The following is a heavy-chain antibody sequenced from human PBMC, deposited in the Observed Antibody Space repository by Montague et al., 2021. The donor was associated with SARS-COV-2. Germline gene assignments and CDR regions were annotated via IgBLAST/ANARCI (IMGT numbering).Heavy chain of an antibody. D-gene: IGHD3-16*01. CDR3: AREFRIELWQTNWYFGL. CDR1: GGSISGHY. V-gene: IGHV4-59*11. J-gene: IGHJ2*01. CDR2: FDHSGDT. Sequence: SETLSLTCSVSGGSISGHYWSWIRQPPGKGLEWIGNFDHSGDTKYNPSLKSRATISVDTSKNHFALRLCSVTAADTAVYYCAREFRIELWQTNWYFGLWGRGTLVTVSS.